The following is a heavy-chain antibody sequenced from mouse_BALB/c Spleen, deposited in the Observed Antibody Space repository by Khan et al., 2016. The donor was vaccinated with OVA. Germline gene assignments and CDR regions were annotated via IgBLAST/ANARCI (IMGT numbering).Heavy chain of an antibody. CDR1: GHIFTNYP. Sequence: QVQLQQPGAELARPGASVKMSCKTSGHIFTNYPMHWVKQRPGQGLEWIGYINPSSGYTNYNQKFKDKATLTADKSSSTAYMQLSSLTSDDSAVYYCASYYRYPAWFAYWGQGTLVTVSA. V-gene: IGHV1-4*01. CDR2: INPSSGYT. D-gene: IGHD2-14*01. CDR3: ASYYRYPAWFAY. J-gene: IGHJ3*01.